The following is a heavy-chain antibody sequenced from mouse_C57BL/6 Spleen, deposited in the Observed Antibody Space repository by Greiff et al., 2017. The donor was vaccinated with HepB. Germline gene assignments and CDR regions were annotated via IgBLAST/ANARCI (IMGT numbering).Heavy chain of an antibody. J-gene: IGHJ4*01. V-gene: IGHV5-12*01. CDR3: ARLDGYYDAMDY. CDR2: ISNGGGST. CDR1: GFTFSDYY. D-gene: IGHD2-3*01. Sequence: EVNLVESGGGLVQPGGSLKLSCAASGFTFSDYYMYWVRQTPEKRLEWVAYISNGGGSTYYPDTVKGRFTISRDNAKNTLYLQMSRLKSEDTAMYYCARLDGYYDAMDYWGQGTSVTVSS.